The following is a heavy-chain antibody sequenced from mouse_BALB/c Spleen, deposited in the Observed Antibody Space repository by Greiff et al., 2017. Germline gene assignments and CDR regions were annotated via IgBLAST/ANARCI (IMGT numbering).Heavy chain of an antibody. CDR3: ARHADGSSYWYFDV. Sequence: EVNVVESGGGLVQPGGSLKLSCAASGFTFSSYTMSWVRQTPEKRLEWVAYISNGGGSTYYPDTVKGRFTISRDNAKNTLYLQMSSLKSEDTAMYYCARHADGSSYWYFDVWGAGTTVTVSS. CDR1: GFTFSSYT. V-gene: IGHV5-12-2*01. CDR2: ISNGGGST. J-gene: IGHJ1*01. D-gene: IGHD1-1*01.